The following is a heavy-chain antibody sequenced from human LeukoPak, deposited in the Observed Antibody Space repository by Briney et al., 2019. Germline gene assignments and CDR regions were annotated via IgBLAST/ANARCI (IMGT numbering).Heavy chain of an antibody. CDR3: ATDTNRNYDYVWGSYRNFDY. J-gene: IGHJ4*01. Sequence: GGSLRLSCAASGFTFSSYAMSWVRQAPGKGLEWVSAISGSGGSTYYADSVKCRFTTNRDNSNNTLYLQMNSLTAETTAVYYCATDTNRNYDYVWGSYRNFDYWGQGTLVTVSS. D-gene: IGHD3-16*02. CDR2: ISGSGGST. V-gene: IGHV3-23*01. CDR1: GFTFSSYA.